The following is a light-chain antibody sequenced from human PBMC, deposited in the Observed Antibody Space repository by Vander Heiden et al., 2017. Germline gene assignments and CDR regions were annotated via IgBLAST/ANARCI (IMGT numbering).Light chain of an antibody. Sequence: DMQMTQSSVSLPASVGDRVTIPCRASENISHYSNWYQQSPGTAPKLLIYAASSLQSGVPSRFSGSGSGTDFTLTISGLQPDDFATYYCQQGYSAPAFGQGTKVEI. CDR2: AAS. CDR3: QQGYSAPA. J-gene: IGKJ1*01. CDR1: ENISHY. V-gene: IGKV1-39*01.